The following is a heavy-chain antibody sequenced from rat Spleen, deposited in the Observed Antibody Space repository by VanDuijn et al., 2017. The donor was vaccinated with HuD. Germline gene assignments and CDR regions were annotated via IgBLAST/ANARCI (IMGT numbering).Heavy chain of an antibody. CDR3: ARPGITSYVMDA. V-gene: IGHV5S23*01. Sequence: EVQLVESDGGLVQPGRSLKLSCTASGFIFRKYDMAWVRQAPTKGLEWVASISPSGGSTYYRDSVKGRFTISRDNAKSTLYLQMNSLTSEDTATYYCARPGITSYVMDAWGQGASVTVSS. J-gene: IGHJ4*01. D-gene: IGHD1-4*01. CDR2: ISPSGGST. CDR1: GFIFRKYD.